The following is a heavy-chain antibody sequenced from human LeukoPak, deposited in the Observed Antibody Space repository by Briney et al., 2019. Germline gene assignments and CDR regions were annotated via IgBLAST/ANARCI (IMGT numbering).Heavy chain of an antibody. D-gene: IGHD4-23*01. CDR3: ARVYGGDSDY. V-gene: IGHV3-23*01. J-gene: IGHJ4*02. Sequence: PGGSLRLSCAASGFAFRSYNMIWVLQAPGEGLEWVSTIRGSGGITYYADSVKGRFTISRDESKNTLYLQMNSLRAEDTAVYYCARVYGGDSDYWGQGTLVTVSS. CDR1: GFAFRSYN. CDR2: IRGSGGIT.